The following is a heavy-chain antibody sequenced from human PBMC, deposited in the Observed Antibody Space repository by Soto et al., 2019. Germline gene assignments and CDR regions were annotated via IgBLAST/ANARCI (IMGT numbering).Heavy chain of an antibody. D-gene: IGHD3-16*01. V-gene: IGHV4-30-2*05. J-gene: IGHJ4*02. CDR3: ARDRDLGRVDY. Sequence: TLSLTCAVSGGSISSGGYSWSWIRQPPGKGLEWIGYIYYSGSTYYNPSLKSRVTISVDTSKNQFSLKLSSVTAADTAVYYCARDRDLGRVDYWGQGTLVTVSS. CDR1: GGSISSGGYS. CDR2: IYYSGST.